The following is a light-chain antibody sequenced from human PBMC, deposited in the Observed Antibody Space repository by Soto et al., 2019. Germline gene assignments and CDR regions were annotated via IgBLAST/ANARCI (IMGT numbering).Light chain of an antibody. CDR2: LNSDGSH. CDR3: QTWGTGLWV. Sequence: QLVLTQSPSASASLGASVKLTCTLSSGHSNYAIAWHQQQPEKGPRYLMKLNSDGSHSKGDGIPDRFSSSSSGAERYLTISSLQSEDEADYYCQTWGTGLWVFGGGTKVTVL. V-gene: IGLV4-69*01. J-gene: IGLJ3*02. CDR1: SGHSNYA.